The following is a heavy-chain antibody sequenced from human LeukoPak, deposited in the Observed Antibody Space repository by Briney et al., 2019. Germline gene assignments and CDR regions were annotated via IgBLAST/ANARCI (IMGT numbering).Heavy chain of an antibody. CDR3: ARDRGVTASCFDY. CDR2: IKQDGSEK. Sequence: PGGSLRLSCAASGLTFSSYWMSWVRQAPGKGLEWVANIKQDGSEKYYVDSVKGRFTISRDNAKNSLYLQMNSLRAEDTAVYYCARDRGVTASCFDYWGQGTLVTVSS. J-gene: IGHJ4*02. D-gene: IGHD2-21*02. V-gene: IGHV3-7*03. CDR1: GLTFSSYW.